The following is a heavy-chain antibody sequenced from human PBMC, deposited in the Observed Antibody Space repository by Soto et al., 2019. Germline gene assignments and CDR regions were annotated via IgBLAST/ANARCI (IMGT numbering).Heavy chain of an antibody. Sequence: QVQLQEWGPGLVKPSETLSLTCTVSGASMNNYYGSWVRQPPGKGLEWIGYMYYSGGSNSNPSPKGRVTISVDTSKNQISLKLTSVTAADTAVYYCVRSGHSFGGVMWGQGTLVTVSS. D-gene: IGHD3-16*01. CDR2: MYYSGGS. CDR3: VRSGHSFGGVM. CDR1: GASMNNYY. V-gene: IGHV4-59*01. J-gene: IGHJ4*02.